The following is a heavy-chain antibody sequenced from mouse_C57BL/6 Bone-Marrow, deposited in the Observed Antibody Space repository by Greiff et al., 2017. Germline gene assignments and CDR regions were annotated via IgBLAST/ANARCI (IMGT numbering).Heavy chain of an antibody. CDR3: ARFALGRYAMDY. CDR1: GYTFTNYW. Sequence: QVQLQQSGAELVRPGTSVKMSCKASGYTFTNYWIGWAKQRPGHGLEWIGDIYPGGGYTNSNEKFKGKATLTANKSSSTAYMQFSSLTSEDSAIYYCARFALGRYAMDYWGQGTSVTVSS. D-gene: IGHD4-1*01. J-gene: IGHJ4*01. V-gene: IGHV1-63*01. CDR2: IYPGGGYT.